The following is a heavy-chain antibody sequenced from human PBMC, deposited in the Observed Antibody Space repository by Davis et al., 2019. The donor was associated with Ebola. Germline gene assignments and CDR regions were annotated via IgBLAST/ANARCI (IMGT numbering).Heavy chain of an antibody. CDR2: INHSGST. Sequence: ESLKISCAASGFTFTYAWMNWVRQPPGKGLEWIGEINHSGSTNYNPSLKSRVTISVDTSKNQFSLKLSSVTAADTAVYYCARARPWAGYGMDVWGQGTTVTVSS. V-gene: IGHV4-34*01. CDR1: GFTFTYAW. CDR3: ARARPWAGYGMDV. D-gene: IGHD3/OR15-3a*01. J-gene: IGHJ6*02.